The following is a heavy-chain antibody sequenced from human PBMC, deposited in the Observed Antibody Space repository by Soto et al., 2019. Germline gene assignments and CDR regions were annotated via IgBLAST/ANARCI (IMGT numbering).Heavy chain of an antibody. Sequence: SETLSLTCTVSGGSLSTYYWSWIRQPPGKGLEWIVYMSYSGSSNYNPSLKSRVTMSVDTSKNQVSLKLSSVTAADTAVYYCARTRITSTAATFDPWGQGTLVTVSS. CDR2: MSYSGSS. D-gene: IGHD1-20*01. CDR1: GGSLSTYY. J-gene: IGHJ5*02. V-gene: IGHV4-59*01. CDR3: ARTRITSTAATFDP.